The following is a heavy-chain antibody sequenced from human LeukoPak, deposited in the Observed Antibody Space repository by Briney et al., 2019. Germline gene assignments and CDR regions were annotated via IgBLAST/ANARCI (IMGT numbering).Heavy chain of an antibody. V-gene: IGHV3-43*02. CDR1: GFTFDDYA. CDR2: ISGDGGST. CDR3: AKDTGYPRPLRYYYYYYGMDV. D-gene: IGHD1-1*01. J-gene: IGHJ6*02. Sequence: GGSLRLSCAASGFTFDDYAMHWVRQAPGKGLEWVSLISGDGGSTYYADSVKGRFTISRDDSKNSLYLQMNSLRTEDTALYYCAKDTGYPRPLRYYYYYYGMDVWGQGTTVTVSS.